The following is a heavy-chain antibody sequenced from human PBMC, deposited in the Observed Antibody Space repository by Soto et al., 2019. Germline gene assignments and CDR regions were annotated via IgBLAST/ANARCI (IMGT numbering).Heavy chain of an antibody. J-gene: IGHJ6*03. V-gene: IGHV1-8*01. Sequence: ASVKVSCKASGYTFTSYDINWVRQATGQGLEWMGRMNPNSGNTGYAQKFQGRVTMTRNTSISTAYMELSSLRSEDTAVYYCARLVTTKRNYYYMDVWGKGTTVTVSS. CDR2: MNPNSGNT. D-gene: IGHD4-17*01. CDR1: GYTFTSYD. CDR3: ARLVTTKRNYYYMDV.